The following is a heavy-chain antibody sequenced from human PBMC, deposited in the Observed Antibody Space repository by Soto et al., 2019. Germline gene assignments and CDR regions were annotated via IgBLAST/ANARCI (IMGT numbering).Heavy chain of an antibody. D-gene: IGHD4-17*01. CDR1: GYTLTELS. Sequence: ASVKVSCKVSGYTLTELSMHWVRQAPGKGLEWMGGFDPEDGETIYAQKFQGRVTMTEDTSTDTAYMELSSLRSEDTAVYYCATDPTYGDYGLYYFDYWGQGTLVTVSS. J-gene: IGHJ4*02. V-gene: IGHV1-24*01. CDR2: FDPEDGET. CDR3: ATDPTYGDYGLYYFDY.